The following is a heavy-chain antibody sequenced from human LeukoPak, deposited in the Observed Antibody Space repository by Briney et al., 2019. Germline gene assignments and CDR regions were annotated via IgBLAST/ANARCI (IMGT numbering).Heavy chain of an antibody. Sequence: SETLSLTCTVSGGSISSYYLSWFRQPAGKGLEWIGRIYTSGSTNYNPSLQSRVTMPVDTSKNQFSLKLTSVTAADTAVYYCARMYYSRFDPWGQGTPVTVSS. CDR3: ARMYYSRFDP. CDR2: IYTSGST. D-gene: IGHD3-10*01. CDR1: GGSISSYY. J-gene: IGHJ5*02. V-gene: IGHV4-4*07.